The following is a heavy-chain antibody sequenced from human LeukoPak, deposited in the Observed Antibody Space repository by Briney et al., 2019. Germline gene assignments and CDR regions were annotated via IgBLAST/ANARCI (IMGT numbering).Heavy chain of an antibody. CDR2: ITPSGTST. D-gene: IGHD3-10*01. Sequence: PGGSLRLSCAAFGFTPSDYFMSWVRQAPGKELEWISYITPSGTSTDYADSVKGRFSISKDNAKNSVVLHMNSLKAEDTAVYFCNRERRANYHAFESWGQGTLVSVSS. CDR1: GFTPSDYF. CDR3: NRERRANYHAFES. V-gene: IGHV3-11*01. J-gene: IGHJ4*02.